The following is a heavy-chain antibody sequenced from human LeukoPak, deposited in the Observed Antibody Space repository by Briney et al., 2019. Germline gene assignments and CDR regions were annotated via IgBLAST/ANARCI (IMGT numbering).Heavy chain of an antibody. CDR2: INAGNGNT. J-gene: IGHJ4*02. Sequence: ASVKVSCKASGYTFTSYAMHWVRQAHGQRLEWMGWINAGNGNTKYSQKFQGRVTITRDTSASTAYMELSSLRSEDTAVYCCARLDYYGSGSYYPLDYWGQGTLVTVSS. CDR3: ARLDYYGSGSYYPLDY. V-gene: IGHV1-3*01. D-gene: IGHD3-10*01. CDR1: GYTFTSYA.